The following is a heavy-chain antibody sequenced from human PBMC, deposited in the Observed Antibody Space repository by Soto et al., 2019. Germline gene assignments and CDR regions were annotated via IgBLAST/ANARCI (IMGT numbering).Heavy chain of an antibody. J-gene: IGHJ4*02. CDR1: GGSIRSGDYY. D-gene: IGHD4-17*01. V-gene: IGHV4-30-4*01. CDR2: IYYTGST. CDR3: ATYFTVTTAHDS. Sequence: QVQLQESGPGLVKPSQTLSLTCTVSGGSIRSGDYYWSWIRQPPGKGLVWIGYIYYTGSTFYSPSLKTRLTISIDTSKNQFSLNVNSVTAADTAVYYCATYFTVTTAHDSWGQGTLVTVSS.